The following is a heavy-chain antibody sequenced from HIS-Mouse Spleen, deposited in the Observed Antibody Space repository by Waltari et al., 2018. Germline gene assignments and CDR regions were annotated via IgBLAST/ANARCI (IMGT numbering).Heavy chain of an antibody. CDR2: IYHSGST. V-gene: IGHV4-38-2*02. Sequence: QVQLQESGPGLVKPSETLSLTCTVSGYSISSGYYWGWIRQPPGKGLEWIGSIYHSGSTDYNPPPKRRVTISVDTSKNQFSLKLSSVTAADTAVYYCARALEYSSSWYYYYYGMDVWGQGTTVTVSS. CDR1: GYSISSGYY. J-gene: IGHJ6*02. D-gene: IGHD6-13*01. CDR3: ARALEYSSSWYYYYYGMDV.